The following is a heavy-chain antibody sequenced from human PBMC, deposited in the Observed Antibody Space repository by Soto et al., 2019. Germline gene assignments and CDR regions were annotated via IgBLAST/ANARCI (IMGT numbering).Heavy chain of an antibody. D-gene: IGHD1-26*01. CDR2: IHGDGDYM. CDR3: VKSRGGGSHPTWSFAS. V-gene: IGHV3-23*01. CDR1: GFTFSCCA. J-gene: IGHJ2*01. Sequence: EVQLLDSGGGLVQPGGSLRLSCAASGFTFSCCAMSWVRQAPGKGLEWVSTIHGDGDYMQYTDSVKGRFTISRDNSRNTLYLQMDSLRGDDTAVYYCVKSRGGGSHPTWSFASWGRGTVVTVSS.